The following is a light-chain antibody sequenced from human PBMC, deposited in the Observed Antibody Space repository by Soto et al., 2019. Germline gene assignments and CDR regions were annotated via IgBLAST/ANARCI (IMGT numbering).Light chain of an antibody. CDR3: QHYGSSPRT. CDR1: QSVSSSY. J-gene: IGKJ1*01. CDR2: GSS. Sequence: EIVWTQSPGTLSLSPGERATLSCRASQSVSSSYLAWYQQKPGQAPRLLIFGSSSRATGIPDRFSGSGSGTDFTLTISRLEPEDFAVYYCQHYGSSPRTFGQGTKVDIK. V-gene: IGKV3-20*01.